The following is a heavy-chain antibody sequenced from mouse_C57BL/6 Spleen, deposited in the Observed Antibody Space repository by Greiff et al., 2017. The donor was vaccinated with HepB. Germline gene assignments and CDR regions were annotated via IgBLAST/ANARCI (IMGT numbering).Heavy chain of an antibody. Sequence: EVHLVESGGGLVKPGGSLKLSCAASGFTFSSYAMSWVRQTPEKRLEWVATISDGGSYTYYPDNVKGRFTISRDNAKNNLYLQMSHLKSEDTAMYYCASNWSFAYWGQGTLVTVSA. J-gene: IGHJ3*01. D-gene: IGHD4-1*01. CDR3: ASNWSFAY. V-gene: IGHV5-4*01. CDR1: GFTFSSYA. CDR2: ISDGGSYT.